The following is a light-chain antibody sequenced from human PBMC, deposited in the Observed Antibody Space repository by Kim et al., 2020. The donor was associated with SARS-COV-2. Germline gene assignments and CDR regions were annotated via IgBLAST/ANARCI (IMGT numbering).Light chain of an antibody. Sequence: EIVMTQSPATLSVSPGERAALSCRASQSISYNLAWYQQKPGQPPRLLIYGASTRATAIPARFGGSGSGTEFTLTISSLQSEDFATYYCQQYSSWPPYTFGQGTKLEI. CDR1: QSISYN. V-gene: IGKV3-15*01. J-gene: IGKJ2*01. CDR3: QQYSSWPPYT. CDR2: GAS.